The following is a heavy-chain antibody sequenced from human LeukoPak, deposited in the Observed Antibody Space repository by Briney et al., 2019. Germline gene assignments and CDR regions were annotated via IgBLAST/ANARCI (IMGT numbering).Heavy chain of an antibody. CDR1: GFTFSSYA. CDR2: ISGSGGST. Sequence: GGSLRLSCAASGFTFSSYAMSWVRQAPGKGLEWVSAISGSGGSTYYADSVKGRFTISRDNSKNTLYLQMNSLRAEDTAVYYCAKGASDIVVVPAAPDYWGQGTLVTVSS. J-gene: IGHJ4*02. D-gene: IGHD2-2*01. CDR3: AKGASDIVVVPAAPDY. V-gene: IGHV3-23*01.